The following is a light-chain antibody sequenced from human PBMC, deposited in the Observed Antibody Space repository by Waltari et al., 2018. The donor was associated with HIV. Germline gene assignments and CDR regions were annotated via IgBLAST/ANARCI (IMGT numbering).Light chain of an antibody. Sequence: DIVMTQSPDSLAVSLGERATINCKSSQTLFYSPNNKNYLAWYQKKPGQPPKLLTYWASTRKSGVPDRFSGSGSGTDFTLTISSLQAEDVAVYYCQQRSNWLTFGGGTKVEIK. CDR3: QQRSNWLT. V-gene: IGKV4-1*01. J-gene: IGKJ4*01. CDR1: QTLFYSPNNKNY. CDR2: WAS.